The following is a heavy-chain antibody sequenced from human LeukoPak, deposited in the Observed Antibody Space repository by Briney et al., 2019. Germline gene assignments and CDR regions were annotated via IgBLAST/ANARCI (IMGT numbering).Heavy chain of an antibody. J-gene: IGHJ2*01. CDR2: IYYIGNT. CDR1: GGSISSGSYY. V-gene: IGHV4-39*01. Sequence: SQTLSLTCTVSGGSISSGSYYWGWIRQPPGKDLEWFGSIYYIGNTYYNPSLKSRVTMSVDTSKNQCSLMLSSVTAADTAVYSCARLPSSGGSCYYWYFDLWGRGSLVTVSS. D-gene: IGHD2-15*01. CDR3: ARLPSSGGSCYYWYFDL.